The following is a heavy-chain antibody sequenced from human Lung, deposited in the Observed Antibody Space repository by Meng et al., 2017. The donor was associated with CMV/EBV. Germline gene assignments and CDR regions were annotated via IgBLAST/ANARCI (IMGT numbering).Heavy chain of an antibody. CDR2: ISSSGSTI. CDR1: GFTFSSYE. V-gene: IGHV3-48*03. J-gene: IGHJ6*02. Sequence: GGSLRLXCAASGFTFSSYEMNWVRQAPGKGLEWVSYISSSGSTIYYADSVKGRFTISRDNAKNSLYLQMNSLRAEDTAVYYCARDRRETYYDDFWSGYYPYYYYCGMDVWGQGTXVTVSS. D-gene: IGHD3-3*01. CDR3: ARDRRETYYDDFWSGYYPYYYYCGMDV.